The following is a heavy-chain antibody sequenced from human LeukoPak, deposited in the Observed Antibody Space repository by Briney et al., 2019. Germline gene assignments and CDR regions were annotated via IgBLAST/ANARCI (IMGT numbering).Heavy chain of an antibody. D-gene: IGHD2-15*01. CDR2: IYTSGST. J-gene: IGHJ4*02. Sequence: SETLSLTCTVSGGSISSGSYYWSWIRRPAGKGLEWIGRIYTSGSTNYNPSLKSRVTISVDTSKNQFSLKLSSVTAADTAVYYCARAWVVVAATSQYYFDYWGQGTLVTVSS. CDR1: GGSISSGSYY. V-gene: IGHV4-61*02. CDR3: ARAWVVVAATSQYYFDY.